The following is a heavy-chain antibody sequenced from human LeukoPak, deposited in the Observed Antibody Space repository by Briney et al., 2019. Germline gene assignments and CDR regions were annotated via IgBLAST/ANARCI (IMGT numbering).Heavy chain of an antibody. Sequence: GGSLRLSCAASGFTFSSYAMTWVRQAPGKGLEWVSVISGSGDTTYYADSVKGRFTISRDNPKNTLYLQMNSLRAEDTAVYYCAIESGGLDYWGQGTLVTVSS. D-gene: IGHD3-10*01. V-gene: IGHV3-23*01. J-gene: IGHJ4*02. CDR1: GFTFSSYA. CDR3: AIESGGLDY. CDR2: ISGSGDTT.